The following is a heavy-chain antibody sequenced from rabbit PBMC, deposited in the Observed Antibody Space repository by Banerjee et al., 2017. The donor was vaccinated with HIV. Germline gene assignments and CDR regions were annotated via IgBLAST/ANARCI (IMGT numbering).Heavy chain of an antibody. CDR2: IYNGNGNT. D-gene: IGHD5-1*01. J-gene: IGHJ3*01. Sequence: GGSLTLSCKASGFDISSSYWICWVRQAPGKGLEWIGCIYNGNGNTYYATWAKGRFTITRSTSLNTVTLQLNSLTAADTATYFCARDLEYGSYSAYFSVWGQGTLVTVS. CDR3: ARDLEYGSYSAYFSV. V-gene: IGHV1S47*01. CDR1: GFDISSSYW.